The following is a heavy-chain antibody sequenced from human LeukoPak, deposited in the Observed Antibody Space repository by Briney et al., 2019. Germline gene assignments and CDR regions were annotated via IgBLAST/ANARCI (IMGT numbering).Heavy chain of an antibody. CDR1: GGSISSSSYY. Sequence: SETLSLTCTVSGGSISSSSYYWGWIRQPPGKGLEWIGSIYYSGSTYYNPSLKSRVTISVDTSRNQFSLNLSSMTAADTAVYYCARGRPYNVGLPPWFDPWGQGTLVIVSS. J-gene: IGHJ5*02. CDR2: IYYSGST. CDR3: ARGRPYNVGLPPWFDP. V-gene: IGHV4-39*07. D-gene: IGHD3-10*01.